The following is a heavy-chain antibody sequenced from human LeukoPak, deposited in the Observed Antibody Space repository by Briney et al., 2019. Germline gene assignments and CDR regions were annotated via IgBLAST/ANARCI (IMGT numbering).Heavy chain of an antibody. CDR2: ISSSSSYI. D-gene: IGHD1-26*01. CDR1: GFTFSSYS. V-gene: IGHV3-21*01. Sequence: GGSLRLSCAASGFTFSSYSLNWVRQAPGKGLEWVSCISSSSSYIYYADSVKGRFTISRDNAKKSLYLQMNSLRVEDTAVYYCARAYSERYGLGYYYMDVWGKGTTVTVSS. CDR3: ARAYSERYGLGYYYMDV. J-gene: IGHJ6*03.